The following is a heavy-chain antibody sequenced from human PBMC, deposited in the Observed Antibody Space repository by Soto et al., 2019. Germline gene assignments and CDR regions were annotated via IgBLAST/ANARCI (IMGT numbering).Heavy chain of an antibody. D-gene: IGHD3-9*01. J-gene: IGHJ4*02. CDR3: AKFSAASVYDISSAPDY. Sequence: EVQLWESGGGLVQPGGSLRLSCAASGFSFSTYAMTWVRQAPGKGLQWVSAISGGGSNTHYADSLKGRFTISRDNSKKLLHLQMNSLRAEDTAIYYCAKFSAASVYDISSAPDYWGQGTLVTVSS. CDR2: ISGGGSNT. V-gene: IGHV3-23*01. CDR1: GFSFSTYA.